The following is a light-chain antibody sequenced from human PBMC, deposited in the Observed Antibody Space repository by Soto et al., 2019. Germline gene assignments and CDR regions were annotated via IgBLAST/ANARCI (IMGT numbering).Light chain of an antibody. V-gene: IGLV1-47*01. CDR2: RNN. J-gene: IGLJ2*01. CDR1: SSNIGSNF. Sequence: QSVLTQPPSASGTPGQRVTISCSGSSSNIGSNFIYWYQQLPGTASKLLIYRNNERPSGVPDRFSGSKSGTSASLAISGLRSEDEADYHCAAWDDSLSGVVFGGGTKLTVL. CDR3: AAWDDSLSGVV.